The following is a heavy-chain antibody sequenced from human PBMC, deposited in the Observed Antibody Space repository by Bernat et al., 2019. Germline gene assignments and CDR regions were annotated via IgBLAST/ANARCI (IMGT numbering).Heavy chain of an antibody. Sequence: QVQLVESGGGVVQPGRSLRLSCAVSGFTFSSYAMHWVRQAPGKGLEWVAVISYDGSNKYYADSVKGRFTISRDNSKNTLYLQMNSLRAEDTAVYYCARDRPTGYSSSWGNYYYYYGMDVLGQGTTVTVSS. CDR2: ISYDGSNK. CDR1: GFTFSSYA. V-gene: IGHV3-30-3*01. D-gene: IGHD6-13*01. CDR3: ARDRPTGYSSSWGNYYYYYGMDV. J-gene: IGHJ6*02.